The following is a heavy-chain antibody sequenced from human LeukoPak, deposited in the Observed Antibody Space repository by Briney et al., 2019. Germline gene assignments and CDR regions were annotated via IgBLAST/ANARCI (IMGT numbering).Heavy chain of an antibody. CDR1: GYSFTDHF. J-gene: IGHJ4*02. Sequence: GASVKVSCKASGYSFTDHFLHWLRQAPGQGLEWMAWIHPKTGVTNYAERSQGRLSLTRDTSISTLYMELNSLTSDDTAVYYCARDHNWGPDYWGQGTLVSVSS. CDR3: ARDHNWGPDY. D-gene: IGHD7-27*01. V-gene: IGHV1-2*02. CDR2: IHPKTGVT.